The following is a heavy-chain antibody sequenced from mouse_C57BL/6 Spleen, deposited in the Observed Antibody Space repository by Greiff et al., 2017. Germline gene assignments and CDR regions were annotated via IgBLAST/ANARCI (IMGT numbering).Heavy chain of an antibody. D-gene: IGHD1-1*02. CDR3: ARGDYGPFAY. CDR1: GYTFTSYW. J-gene: IGHJ3*01. Sequence: QVQLQQSGAELVRPGSSVKLSCKASGYTFTSYWMHWVKQRPLQGLEWIGNFYPSDSETHYNQKFKNKATLTVYKSSSTSYMQLSCLTSEDSAVYYCARGDYGPFAYWGQGTLVTVSA. V-gene: IGHV1-52*01. CDR2: FYPSDSET.